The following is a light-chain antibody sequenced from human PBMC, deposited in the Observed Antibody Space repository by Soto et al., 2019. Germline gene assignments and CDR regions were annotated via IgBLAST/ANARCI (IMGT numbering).Light chain of an antibody. V-gene: IGKV3-20*01. CDR1: QSVSSSY. CDR2: GAS. Sequence: EIVLTQSPGTLSLSPGERATLSCRASQSVSSSYLAWYQQKPGQAPRLLIYGASSRATGIPDRFSGSGSGTDFTLTISRLEPEDLAVYYCQQYGSSLLWTFGQGTKVDIK. J-gene: IGKJ1*01. CDR3: QQYGSSLLWT.